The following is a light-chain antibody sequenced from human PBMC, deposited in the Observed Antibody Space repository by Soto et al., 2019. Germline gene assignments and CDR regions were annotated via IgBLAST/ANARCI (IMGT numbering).Light chain of an antibody. V-gene: IGKV3-15*01. CDR2: GAS. CDR3: QQYSNWPSWT. CDR1: QSVSSN. Sequence: EILITQSPATLSVSPGERATVSCRASQSVSSNLAWYQQKPGQAPRLLIYGASTRATGIPARFSGSGSGTEFTLTISSLQSEDFAVYYCQQYSNWPSWTFGQGTKVDI. J-gene: IGKJ1*01.